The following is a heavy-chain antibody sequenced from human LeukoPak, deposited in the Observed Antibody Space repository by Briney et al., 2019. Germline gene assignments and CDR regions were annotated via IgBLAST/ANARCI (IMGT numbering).Heavy chain of an antibody. J-gene: IGHJ6*03. V-gene: IGHV3-48*04. CDR1: GFTFRTYW. CDR3: ARDSRYFDWLSRLVHYYMDV. CDR2: ISSSGSTI. D-gene: IGHD3-9*01. Sequence: HPGGSLRLSCAASGFTFRTYWMSWVRQAPGKGLEWVSYISSSGSTIYYADSVKGRFTISRDNAKNSLYLQMNSLRAEDTAVYYCARDSRYFDWLSRLVHYYMDVWGKGTTVTISS.